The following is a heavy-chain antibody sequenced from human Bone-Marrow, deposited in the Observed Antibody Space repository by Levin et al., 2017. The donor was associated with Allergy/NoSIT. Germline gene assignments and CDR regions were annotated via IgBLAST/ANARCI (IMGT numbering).Heavy chain of an antibody. Sequence: SLKISCAASGFTFSSYGMHWARQAPGKGLAWVAVIWSDETTKYYADSVKGRFTISRDISRNTVYLQMDSLRAEDTAVYFCARRMPGTIDHWGQGTLVTVSS. CDR3: ARRMPGTIDH. V-gene: IGHV3-33*01. CDR1: GFTFSSYG. D-gene: IGHD2-15*01. J-gene: IGHJ4*02. CDR2: IWSDETTK.